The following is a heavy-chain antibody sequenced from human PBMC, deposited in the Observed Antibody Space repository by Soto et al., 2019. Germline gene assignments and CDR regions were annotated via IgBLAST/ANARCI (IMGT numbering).Heavy chain of an antibody. Sequence: VKVSCKASGYTFTSYAMHWVRQAPGQRLEWMGWINAGNGNTKYSQKFQGRVTITRDTSASTAYMGLSSLRSEDTAVYYCARVHGWLLGGMDVWGQGTTVTVSS. D-gene: IGHD2-21*02. CDR2: INAGNGNT. J-gene: IGHJ6*02. CDR3: ARVHGWLLGGMDV. CDR1: GYTFTSYA. V-gene: IGHV1-3*01.